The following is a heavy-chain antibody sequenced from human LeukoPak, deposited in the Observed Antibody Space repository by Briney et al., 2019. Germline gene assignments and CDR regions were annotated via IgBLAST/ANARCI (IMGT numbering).Heavy chain of an antibody. Sequence: TGGSLRLSCAASGFTFSSYAMSWVRQAPGKGLEWVSAISGSGGSTYYADSVKGRFTISRDNSKNTLYLQMNSLRAEDTAVYYCAKSLGSSGWYLTFDYWGQGTLVTVSS. V-gene: IGHV3-23*01. J-gene: IGHJ4*02. CDR1: GFTFSSYA. CDR2: ISGSGGST. D-gene: IGHD6-19*01. CDR3: AKSLGSSGWYLTFDY.